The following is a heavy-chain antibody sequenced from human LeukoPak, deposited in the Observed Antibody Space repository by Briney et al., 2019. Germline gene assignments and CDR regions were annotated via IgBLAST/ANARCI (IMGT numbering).Heavy chain of an antibody. CDR2: ITPLFGTA. J-gene: IGHJ4*02. D-gene: IGHD1-26*01. V-gene: IGHV1-69*13. CDR1: GGTFSKYT. Sequence: ASVKVSCKASGGTFSKYTISWVRQRPGQGLEWMGGITPLFGTANYAQKFQGRVTITADESASTAYMELSSLRSEDTAVYYCARGGATTFSRFDYWGQGTLVTVSS. CDR3: ARGGATTFSRFDY.